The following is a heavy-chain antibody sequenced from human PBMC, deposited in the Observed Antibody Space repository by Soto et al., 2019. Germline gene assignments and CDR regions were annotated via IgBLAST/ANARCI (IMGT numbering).Heavy chain of an antibody. CDR2: INPNGGST. CDR1: GYTFTTYY. Sequence: QVRLVQSGAEVKKPGASVTISCRASGYTFTTYYLHWVRQAPGQGLEWMGIINPNGGSTTYSQHFEGRITMTRDTSANIDYMEMSGRRYEDAAVYFCARDPVPSDAGPVRYPADIWGQGTLVTISS. CDR3: ARDPVPSDAGPVRYPADI. D-gene: IGHD1-1*01. V-gene: IGHV1-46*01. J-gene: IGHJ3*02.